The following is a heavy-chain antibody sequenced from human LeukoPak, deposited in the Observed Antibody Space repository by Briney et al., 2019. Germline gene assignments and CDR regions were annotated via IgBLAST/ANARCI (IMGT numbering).Heavy chain of an antibody. CDR3: ARGIWFGELLGPYYFDY. CDR1: GGSISSYY. V-gene: IGHV4-59*12. D-gene: IGHD3-10*01. CDR2: IYYSEST. J-gene: IGHJ4*02. Sequence: SETLSLTCTVSGGSISSYYWSWIRQPPGKGLEWIGYIYYSESTNYNPSLKSRVTISVDTSKNQFSLKLSSVTAADTAVYYCARGIWFGELLGPYYFDYWGQGTLVTVSS.